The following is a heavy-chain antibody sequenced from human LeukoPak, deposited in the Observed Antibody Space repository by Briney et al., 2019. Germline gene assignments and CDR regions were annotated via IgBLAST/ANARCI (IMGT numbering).Heavy chain of an antibody. D-gene: IGHD6-13*01. CDR3: ARAWGIGAPGTVEY. J-gene: IGHJ4*02. V-gene: IGHV4-59*01. CDR1: GGSISTYY. CDR2: IYYSGST. Sequence: SETLSLTCNVSGGSISTYYWTWIRQPPGKGLEWIGYIYYSGSTNYNPSLKSRVTISVDTSKNQFSLKMTSVTAADTAVYYCARAWGIGAPGTVEYWGQGTLVTVSS.